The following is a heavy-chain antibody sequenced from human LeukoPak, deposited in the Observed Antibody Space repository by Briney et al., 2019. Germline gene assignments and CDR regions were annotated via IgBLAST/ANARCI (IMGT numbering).Heavy chain of an antibody. V-gene: IGHV4-59*13. J-gene: IGHJ3*02. CDR1: GGSINSDY. CDR3: ARVGGMTTINNAAFDI. CDR2: IYHSGST. Sequence: SETLSLTCSVSGGSINSDYWNWIRQPPGKGLEWIGYIYHSGSTNYNPSLKSRVTISIAKSKKQFSLKLISVTAADTAIYYCARVGGMTTINNAAFDIWGQGTMVTVSS. D-gene: IGHD5-24*01.